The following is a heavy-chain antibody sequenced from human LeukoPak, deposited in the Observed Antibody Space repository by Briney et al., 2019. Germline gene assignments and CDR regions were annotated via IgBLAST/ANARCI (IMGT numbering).Heavy chain of an antibody. CDR3: ARLIGIAVAADAFDI. CDR2: ISSSSSYI. D-gene: IGHD6-19*01. V-gene: IGHV3-21*01. Sequence: GGSLRLSCAASGFTFSSYSMNWVRQAPGKGLEWVSSISSSSSYIYYADSVKGRFTISRDNAKNSLYLQMNSLRAEDTAVYYCARLIGIAVAADAFDIWGQGTMVTVSS. CDR1: GFTFSSYS. J-gene: IGHJ3*02.